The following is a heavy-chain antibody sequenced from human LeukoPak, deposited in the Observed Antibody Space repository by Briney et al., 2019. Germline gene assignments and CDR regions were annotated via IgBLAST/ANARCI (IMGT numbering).Heavy chain of an antibody. CDR1: GYTFTGYD. CDR3: ARGSLPYYYDSSGYYYELDY. Sequence: ASVKVSCKASGYTFTGYDINWVRQATGQGLEWMGWMNPNSGNTGYAQKFQGRVTMTRNTSISTAYMELSSLRSEDTAVYYCARGSLPYYYDSSGYYYELDYWGQGTLVTVSS. D-gene: IGHD3-22*01. V-gene: IGHV1-8*01. J-gene: IGHJ4*02. CDR2: MNPNSGNT.